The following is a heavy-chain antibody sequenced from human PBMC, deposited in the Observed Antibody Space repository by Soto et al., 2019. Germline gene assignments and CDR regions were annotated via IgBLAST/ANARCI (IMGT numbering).Heavy chain of an antibody. CDR2: IYYSGST. CDR1: GGSISSYY. CDR3: ARLVPGLLDYYMDV. J-gene: IGHJ6*03. V-gene: IGHV4-59*08. D-gene: IGHD2-15*01. Sequence: SETLSLTCTVSGGSISSYYWSWIRQPPGKGLEWIGYIYYSGSTNYNPSLKSRVTISVDTSKSQFSLKLSSVTAADTAVYYCARLVPGLLDYYMDVWGKGTTVTVSS.